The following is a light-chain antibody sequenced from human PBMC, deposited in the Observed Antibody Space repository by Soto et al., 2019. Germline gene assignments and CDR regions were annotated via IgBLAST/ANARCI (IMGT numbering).Light chain of an antibody. V-gene: IGKV1-39*01. CDR3: QQTYSALLT. CDR1: QTIDNY. CDR2: AAS. Sequence: DIQMTQSPSSPSASVGDRVTITCRASQTIDNYLNWYQQKPGNAPKLLIYAASGLRSGVPSRFSGSGSGTDFTLTISSLQPEDFATYYCQQTYSALLTFGGGTKVEIK. J-gene: IGKJ4*01.